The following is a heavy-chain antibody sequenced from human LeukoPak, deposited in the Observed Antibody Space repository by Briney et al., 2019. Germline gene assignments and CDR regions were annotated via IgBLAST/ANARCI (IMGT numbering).Heavy chain of an antibody. CDR3: ASHYYDSSGYPY. V-gene: IGHV1-69*05. CDR2: IIPIFGTA. J-gene: IGHJ4*02. D-gene: IGHD3-22*01. Sequence: SVKVSCKASGGTFSSYAISWVRQAPGQGLEWMGRIIPIFGTANYAQKFQGRVTITTDESTSTAYMELSSLRSEDTAVYYCASHYYDSSGYPYWGQGTLLTVSS. CDR1: GGTFSSYA.